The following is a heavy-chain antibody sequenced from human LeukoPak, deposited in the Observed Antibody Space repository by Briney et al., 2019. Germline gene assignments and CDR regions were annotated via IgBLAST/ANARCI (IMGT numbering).Heavy chain of an antibody. CDR3: ARDMGPLWFREFTSFDY. CDR1: GYTFTGYY. CDR2: INPNSGGT. J-gene: IGHJ4*02. V-gene: IGHV1-2*02. D-gene: IGHD3-10*01. Sequence: ASVKVSCKASGYTFTGYYMHWVRQAPGQGLEWMGWINPNSGGTNYAQKFQGRVTMTRNTSISTAYMELSRLRSDDTAVYYCARDMGPLWFREFTSFDYWGQGTLVTVSS.